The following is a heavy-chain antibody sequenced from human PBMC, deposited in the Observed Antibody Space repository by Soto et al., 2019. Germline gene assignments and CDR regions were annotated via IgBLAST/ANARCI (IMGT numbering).Heavy chain of an antibody. D-gene: IGHD6-13*01. CDR3: ARVRGTAGKRYFDY. V-gene: IGHV4-59*01. CDR1: SRSMIAYS. Sequence: SETLSLTCPLSSRSMIAYSWNWLRPPPGKGLQWIGYTYYSGSTTYNPSLKSRVTISVDSSKNQFSLKLDSVTPADTAVYYCARVRGTAGKRYFDYWGPGNLVTVSS. J-gene: IGHJ4*02. CDR2: TYYSGST.